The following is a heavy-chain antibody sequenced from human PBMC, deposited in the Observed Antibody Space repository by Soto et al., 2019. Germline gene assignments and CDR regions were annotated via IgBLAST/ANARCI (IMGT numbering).Heavy chain of an antibody. CDR3: AKVGKGWDYFDY. J-gene: IGHJ4*02. CDR2: ISYDGSKK. D-gene: IGHD6-13*01. CDR1: GFTFSDYG. V-gene: IGHV3-30*18. Sequence: QVQVVESGGGVVQPGRSLRLSCAASGFTFSDYGMHWVRQAPGKGLEWVAVISYDGSKKYYADSVKGRFTTSRDNTKNTLYLQMNRRRPEDTAVYYCAKVGKGWDYFDYWGQGTLVTVSS.